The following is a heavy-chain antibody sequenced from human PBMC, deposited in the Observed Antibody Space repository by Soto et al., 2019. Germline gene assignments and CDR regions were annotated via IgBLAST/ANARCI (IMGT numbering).Heavy chain of an antibody. V-gene: IGHV4-39*01. D-gene: IGHD3-10*01. CDR3: AKRNSGSYHDY. CDR1: GGSISSSSYY. J-gene: IGHJ4*02. Sequence: QLQLQESGPGLVKPSETLSLTCTVSGGSISSSSYYWGWIRQPPGKGLEWIGSIYYSGSTYCNPSLKSRVIISVDTSKNQFSLRLSSVTAADTAVYYCAKRNSGSYHDYWGQGTLVTVSS. CDR2: IYYSGST.